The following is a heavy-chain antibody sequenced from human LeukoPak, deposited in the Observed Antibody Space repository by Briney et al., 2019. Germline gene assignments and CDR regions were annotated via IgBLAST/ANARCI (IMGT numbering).Heavy chain of an antibody. V-gene: IGHV1-2*02. D-gene: IGHD3-9*01. CDR3: ARAYYDILTGYYMDY. J-gene: IGHJ4*02. CDR1: GYTFTGYY. CDR2: INPNSGGT. Sequence: ASVKVSCKASGYTFTGYYMHWVRQAPGQGLEWMGWINPNSGGTNYAQKFQGRVTMTRDTSISTAYMELSRLRSDDTAVYYCARAYYDILTGYYMDYWGQGTLVTVSS.